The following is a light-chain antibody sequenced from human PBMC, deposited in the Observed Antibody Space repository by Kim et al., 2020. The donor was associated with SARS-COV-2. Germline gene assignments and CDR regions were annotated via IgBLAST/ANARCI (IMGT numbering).Light chain of an antibody. V-gene: IGLV2-23*02. CDR3: CSYAGSSTLV. Sequence: GQSITSSWTGTSSDVGCYDLVSWYQQHPGKAPKLMIYEVSKRPSGVSSRFSGSKSGNTASLTISVLQAEDEADYYCCSYAGSSTLVFGGGTQLTV. CDR1: SSDVGCYDL. J-gene: IGLJ2*01. CDR2: EVS.